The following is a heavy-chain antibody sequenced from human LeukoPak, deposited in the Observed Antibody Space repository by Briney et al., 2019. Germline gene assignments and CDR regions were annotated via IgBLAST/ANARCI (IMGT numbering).Heavy chain of an antibody. Sequence: GGSLRLSCAASRFTFNTYAVNLVRQAPGKGLEWVSAMSGNGDITYYADSVRGRFTISRDNSKNTLYLQMNSLRAEDTAVYYCARVKRDCSGGSCYSYDYWGQGTLVTVSS. CDR1: RFTFNTYA. CDR2: MSGNGDIT. D-gene: IGHD2-15*01. CDR3: ARVKRDCSGGSCYSYDY. J-gene: IGHJ4*02. V-gene: IGHV3-23*01.